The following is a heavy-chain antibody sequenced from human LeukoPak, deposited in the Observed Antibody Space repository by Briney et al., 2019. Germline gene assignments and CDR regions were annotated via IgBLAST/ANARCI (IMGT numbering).Heavy chain of an antibody. J-gene: IGHJ4*02. CDR1: GFTFSSYH. CDR2: ISSNSDYI. V-gene: IGHV3-21*01. CDR3: ARGLCGGDCYDY. Sequence: GGSLRLSCAASGFTFSSYHINWVRQAPGKGLEWVSSISSNSDYIYYADSVKGRFTISRDNAKNSLYLQMDSLRAEDTAVYYCARGLCGGDCYDYWGQGTLVTVSS. D-gene: IGHD2-21*01.